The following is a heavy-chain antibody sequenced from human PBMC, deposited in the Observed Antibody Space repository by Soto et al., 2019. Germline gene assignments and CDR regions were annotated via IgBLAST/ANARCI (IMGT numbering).Heavy chain of an antibody. J-gene: IGHJ6*02. V-gene: IGHV1-18*01. CDR3: AREIMATVVTKSYYGMDV. CDR2: ISAYNGNT. Sequence: ASVKVSCKASGYTFTSYGISWVRQAPGQGLEWMGWISAYNGNTNYAQKLQGRVTMTTDTSTSTAYMELRSLRSDDTAVYYCAREIMATVVTKSYYGMDVWGQGTTVTVSS. CDR1: GYTFTSYG. D-gene: IGHD4-17*01.